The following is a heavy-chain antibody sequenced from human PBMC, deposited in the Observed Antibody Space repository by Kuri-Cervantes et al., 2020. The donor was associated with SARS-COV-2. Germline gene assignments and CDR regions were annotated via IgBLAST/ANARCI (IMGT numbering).Heavy chain of an antibody. CDR3: ATGPAAIVGGWFDP. D-gene: IGHD2-2*01. CDR2: IIPIFGTA. J-gene: IGHJ5*02. V-gene: IGHV1-69*13. CDR1: GYTFTSYG. Sequence: SVKVSCKASGYTFTSYGISWVRQAPGQGLEWMGGIIPIFGTANYAQKFQGRVTITADESTSTAYMELSSLRSEDTAVYYCATGPAAIVGGWFDPWGQGTLVTVSS.